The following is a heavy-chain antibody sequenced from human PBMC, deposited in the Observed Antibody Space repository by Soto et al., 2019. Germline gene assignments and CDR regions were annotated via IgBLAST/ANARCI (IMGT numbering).Heavy chain of an antibody. V-gene: IGHV3-15*01. CDR1: GFPFSNAW. D-gene: IGHD3-16*02. J-gene: IGHJ4*02. CDR3: TTYDCIWGNYRYRWAY. CDR2: IKSETDGGTT. Sequence: EVQLVESGGGLVKPGGSLRLSCAASGFPFSNAWMSWVRQAPGEGLEWVARIKSETDGGTTDYGAPVEGRFTISRDDLKNTLDLQMTNLKTEDTAVYYCTTYDCIWGNYRYRWAYWGQGALVTVSS.